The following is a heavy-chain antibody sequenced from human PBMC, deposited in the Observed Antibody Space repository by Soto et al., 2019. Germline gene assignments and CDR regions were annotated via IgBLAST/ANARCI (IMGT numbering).Heavy chain of an antibody. CDR2: IDGTSTFS. V-gene: IGHV3-23*05. CDR3: AKNSGWFTA. Sequence: RESLVLACATPVFTFSNKDMTWVRQAPGKGLEWVSTIDGTSTFSNYADSVEGRFTISRDNSRNTVYLQMNSLRADDTTVYYCAKNSGWFTAWGQGTMVTVSS. CDR1: VFTFSNKD. D-gene: IGHD6-19*01. J-gene: IGHJ5*02.